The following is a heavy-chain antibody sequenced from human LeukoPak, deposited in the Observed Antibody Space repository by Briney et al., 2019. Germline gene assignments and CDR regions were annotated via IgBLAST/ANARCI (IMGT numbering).Heavy chain of an antibody. CDR3: ARGDSSSSYYYYYYMDV. V-gene: IGHV4-59*01. J-gene: IGHJ6*03. D-gene: IGHD6-6*01. CDR2: IYYIGST. CDR1: VGSISSYY. Sequence: PSETLSLTCTVSVGSISSYYWSWIWQPPGKGLEWVGYIYYIGSTNYNPSLKSRVTISVDTSKNQFSLKLSSVTAADTAVYYCARGDSSSSYYYYYYMDVWGKGTTVTVS.